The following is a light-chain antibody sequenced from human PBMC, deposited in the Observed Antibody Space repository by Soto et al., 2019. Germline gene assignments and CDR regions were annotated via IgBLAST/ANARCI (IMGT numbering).Light chain of an antibody. CDR2: EAS. Sequence: IQVTQSPSAMSASVGDRVTITCRASQDISNYLAWFQQKPGQVPKRLIYEASNLQSGVPPRFSGSGSETEFTLTISSLQPEDFDTYYCLQHDNYPYSFGQGTKVDIK. CDR1: QDISNY. V-gene: IGKV1-17*03. J-gene: IGKJ2*01. CDR3: LQHDNYPYS.